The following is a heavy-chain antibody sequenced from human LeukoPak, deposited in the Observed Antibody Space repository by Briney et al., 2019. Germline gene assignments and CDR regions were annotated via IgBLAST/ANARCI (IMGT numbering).Heavy chain of an antibody. J-gene: IGHJ5*02. CDR3: ARDFLPDYGGHNWFDP. CDR1: GDSVTGGLYY. Sequence: SQTLSLTCSVSGDSVTGGLYYWSWIRQPAGKGLEWIGHIFSSGSTTYNPSLMSRVTISVDTSNNQFFLKLTSVTAADTAVYYCARDFLPDYGGHNWFDPWGQGTLVTVSS. D-gene: IGHD4-23*01. V-gene: IGHV4-61*09. CDR2: IFSSGST.